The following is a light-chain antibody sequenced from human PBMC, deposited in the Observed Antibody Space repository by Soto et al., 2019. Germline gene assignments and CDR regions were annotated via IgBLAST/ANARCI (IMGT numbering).Light chain of an antibody. J-gene: IGKJ1*01. CDR3: QQYGSSGT. Sequence: EIVLTQSPGTLSFSPGERATLSCRASQRVSSSLLAWFQQKPGPAPRLLIYAASSRATGLPDRFSGSGSGTDFPLTISRLEPEDFAVYYCQQYGSSGTFGQGTKVDIK. V-gene: IGKV3-20*01. CDR2: AAS. CDR1: QRVSSSL.